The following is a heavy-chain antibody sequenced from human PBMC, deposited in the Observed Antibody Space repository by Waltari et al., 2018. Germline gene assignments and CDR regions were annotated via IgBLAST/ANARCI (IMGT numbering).Heavy chain of an antibody. D-gene: IGHD3-3*01. Sequence: QVQLVQSGAEVKKPGSSVKVSCKASGGTFSSYAISWVRQAPGQGLEWMGGIIPIFGTANYAQKFQGRGTSTADESTSTAYMELSSLRSEDTAVYYCASTYRVFGVVITPYWYFDLWGRGTLVTVSS. CDR1: GGTFSSYA. CDR2: IIPIFGTA. J-gene: IGHJ2*01. CDR3: ASTYRVFGVVITPYWYFDL. V-gene: IGHV1-69*01.